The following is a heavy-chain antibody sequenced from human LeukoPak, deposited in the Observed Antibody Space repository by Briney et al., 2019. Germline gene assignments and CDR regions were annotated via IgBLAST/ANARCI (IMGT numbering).Heavy chain of an antibody. CDR1: GFTFSNYD. CDR2: ISRMSNAI. CDR3: ATARTLRVTTSFDY. Sequence: GGSLRLSCAASGFTFSNYDMHWVRQTPGKGLEWVSYISRMSNAIYYADSVQGRFTISRDNAKNSLYLQMNSLRDEDTAVYYCATARTLRVTTSFDYWGQGALVTVSS. J-gene: IGHJ4*02. V-gene: IGHV3-48*02. D-gene: IGHD4-17*01.